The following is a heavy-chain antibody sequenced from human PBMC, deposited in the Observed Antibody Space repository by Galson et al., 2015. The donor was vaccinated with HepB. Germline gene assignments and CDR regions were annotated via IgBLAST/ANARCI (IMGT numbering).Heavy chain of an antibody. V-gene: IGHV1-18*04. Sequence: SVKVSCKASGYTFTSYGISWVRQAPGQGLEWMGWISAYNGNTNYAQKLQGRVTMTTDTSTSTAYMELRSLRSDDTAVYYCARERITMVRGVTRDLYGMDVWGQGTTVTVSS. CDR1: GYTFTSYG. J-gene: IGHJ6*02. CDR2: ISAYNGNT. CDR3: ARERITMVRGVTRDLYGMDV. D-gene: IGHD3-10*01.